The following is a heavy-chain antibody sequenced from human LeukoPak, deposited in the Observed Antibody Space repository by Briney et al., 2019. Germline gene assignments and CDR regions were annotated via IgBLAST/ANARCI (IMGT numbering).Heavy chain of an antibody. Sequence: QTGGSLRLSCAASGFTFSRYAMHWVRQAPGKGLEWVAVISYDGSNEYYADSVKGRFTISRDNSKNTLYLQMNGLRPEDTAVYYCAREAEAFDIWGQGTMVTVSS. CDR3: AREAEAFDI. CDR2: ISYDGSNE. V-gene: IGHV3-30-3*01. J-gene: IGHJ3*02. CDR1: GFTFSRYA.